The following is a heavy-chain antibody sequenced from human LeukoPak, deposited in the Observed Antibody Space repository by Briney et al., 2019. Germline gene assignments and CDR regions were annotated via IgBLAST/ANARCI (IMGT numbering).Heavy chain of an antibody. V-gene: IGHV3-7*01. D-gene: IGHD4-11*01. Sequence: GGCLRLSCTASGFTLSTSWMSWVRQAPGKGLDWVANINQDASEKLYVDSVKGRFTISRDNAKNSLYLQMNSLTAEDTAVYYCTRVGETATTAAIIRKYSYYYYYMDVWGKGNTVTVSS. J-gene: IGHJ6*03. CDR3: TRVGETATTAAIIRKYSYYYYYMDV. CDR1: GFTLSTSW. CDR2: INQDASEK.